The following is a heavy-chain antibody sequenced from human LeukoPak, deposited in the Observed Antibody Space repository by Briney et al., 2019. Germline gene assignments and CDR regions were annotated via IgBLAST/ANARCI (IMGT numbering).Heavy chain of an antibody. J-gene: IGHJ4*02. CDR1: GYTFTGYY. V-gene: IGHV1-2*02. D-gene: IGHD5-12*01. CDR2: VNPNSGGT. CDR3: ARVIEYSGYDFRFDY. Sequence: ASVKVSCEASGYTFTGYYMHWVRQAPGQRLEWMGWVNPNSGGTNYAQKFQGRVTMTRDTSISTAYMELSRLTSDDTAVYYCARVIEYSGYDFRFDYWGQGTLVTVSS.